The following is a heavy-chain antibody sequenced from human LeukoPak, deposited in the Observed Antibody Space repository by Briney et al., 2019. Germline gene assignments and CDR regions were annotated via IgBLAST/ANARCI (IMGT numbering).Heavy chain of an antibody. D-gene: IGHD3-9*01. CDR3: ARLPYYDVLAGTDY. CDR2: IKQDGSEN. V-gene: IGHV3-7*01. CDR1: GFTLRSYG. Sequence: GGSLRLSCAVSGFTLRSYGMSWVRQAPGKGLEWVANIKQDGSENYYVDSVKGRFTISRDNAKNKLYLQKNSLRVEDTAVYYCARLPYYDVLAGTDYWGQGILVT. J-gene: IGHJ4*02.